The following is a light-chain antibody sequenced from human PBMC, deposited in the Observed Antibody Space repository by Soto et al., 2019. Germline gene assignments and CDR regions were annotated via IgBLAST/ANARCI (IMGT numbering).Light chain of an antibody. J-gene: IGKJ5*01. CDR3: QQFNNWPPIT. CDR1: QSVSSR. V-gene: IGKV3-15*01. CDR2: SAS. Sequence: EIVMTQSPGTLSLSPGERATLSCRASQSVSSRLAWYQQKPGQAPRLLIYSASTRATGIPARFSGSGSGTEFTLTISSLQSEDFAVYFCQQFNNWPPITFGQGTRLEIK.